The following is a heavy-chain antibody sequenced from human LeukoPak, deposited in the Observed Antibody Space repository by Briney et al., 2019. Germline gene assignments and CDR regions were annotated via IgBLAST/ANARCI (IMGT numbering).Heavy chain of an antibody. CDR1: GDSVSSNNAA. Sequence: SQTLSLTCALSGDSVSSNNAAWNWIRQSPSRGLEWLGRTYHKSTWYDDYVVSVRSRLTITPDISKNQVSLQLNSVTPEDTAVYYCTREVAGTGGFDYWGQGITVTVSS. V-gene: IGHV6-1*01. CDR3: TREVAGTGGFDY. J-gene: IGHJ4*02. CDR2: TYHKSTWYD. D-gene: IGHD6-13*01.